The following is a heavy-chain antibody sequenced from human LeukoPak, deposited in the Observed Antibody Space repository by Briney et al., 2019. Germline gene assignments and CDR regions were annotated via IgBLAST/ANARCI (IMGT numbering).Heavy chain of an antibody. Sequence: SETLSLTCAVYGGSFSGYYWSWIRQPPGKGLEWIGEINHSGSTNYNPSLKSRVTISVDTSKNQFSLKLSSVTAADTAVYYCARLTMTTVTTLDYWGQGTLVTVSS. D-gene: IGHD4-17*01. CDR2: INHSGST. CDR1: GGSFSGYY. J-gene: IGHJ4*02. V-gene: IGHV4-34*01. CDR3: ARLTMTTVTTLDY.